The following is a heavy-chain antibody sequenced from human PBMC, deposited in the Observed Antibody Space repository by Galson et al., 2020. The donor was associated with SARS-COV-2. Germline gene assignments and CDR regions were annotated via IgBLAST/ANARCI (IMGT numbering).Heavy chain of an antibody. V-gene: IGHV1-8*01. CDR2: MNPNSGNT. Sequence: ASVKVSCKASGYTFTSYDINWVRQATGQELEWMGWMNPNSGNTGYAQKFQGRVTMTRNTSISTAYMELSSLRSEDTAVYYCARSKKYGGYFDYWGQGTLVTVSS. CDR1: GYTFTSYD. J-gene: IGHJ4*02. D-gene: IGHD2-15*01. CDR3: ARSKKYGGYFDY.